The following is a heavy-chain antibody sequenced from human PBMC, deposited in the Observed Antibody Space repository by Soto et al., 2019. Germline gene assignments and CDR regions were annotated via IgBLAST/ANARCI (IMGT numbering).Heavy chain of an antibody. CDR2: INHSGST. D-gene: IGHD5-18*01. CDR3: ARGGRGYSYGLFY. J-gene: IGHJ4*02. CDR1: GGSFSGYY. Sequence: SETLSFTCAVYGGSFSGYYWSWIRQPPGKGLEWIGEINHSGSTNYNPSLKSRVTISVDTSKNQFSLKLSSVTAADTAVYYCARGGRGYSYGLFYWGQGTLVTVSS. V-gene: IGHV4-34*01.